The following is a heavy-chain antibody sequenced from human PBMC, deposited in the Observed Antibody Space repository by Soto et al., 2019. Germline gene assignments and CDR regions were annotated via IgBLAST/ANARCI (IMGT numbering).Heavy chain of an antibody. CDR1: GGSISSYS. Sequence: SETLSLTCTVSGGSISSYSWSWIRQPPGKGLECIGYIYYSGSTNYNPSLKSRVTISVDTSKNQFSLRLSSVTAADTAVYYSVMITFGGVINYWGQGTLVTVSS. J-gene: IGHJ4*02. CDR3: VMITFGGVINY. V-gene: IGHV4-59*08. CDR2: IYYSGST. D-gene: IGHD3-16*01.